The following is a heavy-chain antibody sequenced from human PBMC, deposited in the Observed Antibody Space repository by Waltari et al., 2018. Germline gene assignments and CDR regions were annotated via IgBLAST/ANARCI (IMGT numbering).Heavy chain of an antibody. CDR3: ARVNTSSSGGYYFDY. V-gene: IGHV1-69*13. D-gene: IGHD6-13*01. CDR1: GGTFSSYA. J-gene: IGHJ4*02. Sequence: QVQLVQSGAEVSKPGSSVKVSCKASGGTFSSYAISWVRQSPGQGLEWRGGIIPIFGTANYAQKYKVRVTMTADESTRTAYMELSSLRSEDTAVYYCARVNTSSSGGYYFDYWGQGTLVTVSS. CDR2: IIPIFGTA.